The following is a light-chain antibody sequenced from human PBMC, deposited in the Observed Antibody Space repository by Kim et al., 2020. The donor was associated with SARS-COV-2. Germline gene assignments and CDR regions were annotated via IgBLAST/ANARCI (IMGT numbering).Light chain of an antibody. CDR1: QGINNY. CDR3: QKYSSGPWT. V-gene: IGKV1-27*01. Sequence: DIQITQSPSSLSASVGDRVTITCRAHQGINNYLAWYQQKPGKVPKLLIYSASTWQSGIPSRFSGSGSGTDFTLVISSLQPEDVATYYCQKYSSGPWTFGQGTKVDIK. J-gene: IGKJ1*01. CDR2: SAS.